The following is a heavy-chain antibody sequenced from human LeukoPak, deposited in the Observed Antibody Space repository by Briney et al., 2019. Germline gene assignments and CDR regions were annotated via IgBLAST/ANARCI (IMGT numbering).Heavy chain of an antibody. D-gene: IGHD1-1*01. CDR2: INWNGGST. J-gene: IGHJ6*03. Sequence: GGSLRLSCAASGFTFDDYGMSWVRQAPGKGLEWVSGINWNGGSTGYADSVKGRFTISRDNSKNSLYLEMNSLRVEDTAIYYCARDATTAIGTVYMDVWGKGTTVTISS. V-gene: IGHV3-20*04. CDR1: GFTFDDYG. CDR3: ARDATTAIGTVYMDV.